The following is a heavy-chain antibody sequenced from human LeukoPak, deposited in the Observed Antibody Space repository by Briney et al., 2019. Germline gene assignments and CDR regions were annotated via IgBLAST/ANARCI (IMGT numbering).Heavy chain of an antibody. J-gene: IGHJ4*02. Sequence: GRSLRLTCAASGFTFSNYAMHWVRQAPGKGLEWVAVISYDGSNKYCADSVKGRFTISRDNSKNTLYLQMNSLRAEDTAVYYCARENGYRSYYFDYWGQGTLVTVSS. V-gene: IGHV3-30*14. CDR1: GFTFSNYA. CDR3: ARENGYRSYYFDY. CDR2: ISYDGSNK. D-gene: IGHD5-18*01.